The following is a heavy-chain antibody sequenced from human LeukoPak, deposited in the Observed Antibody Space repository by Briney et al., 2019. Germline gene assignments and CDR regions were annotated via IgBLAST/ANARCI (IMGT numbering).Heavy chain of an antibody. J-gene: IGHJ4*02. CDR1: GFIFNDSA. D-gene: IGHD3-10*01. CDR3: AMGTRRVTILTRLDH. CDR2: IGKNSITI. Sequence: GTSLRLSCAASGFIFNDSAMHWVRQGPGKGLEWVAGIGKNSITIGYADSVKGRFTISRETVKNSLHLQMNSLRTEDTAFYYCAMGTRRVTILTRLDHWGRGTLVTVSS. V-gene: IGHV3-9*01.